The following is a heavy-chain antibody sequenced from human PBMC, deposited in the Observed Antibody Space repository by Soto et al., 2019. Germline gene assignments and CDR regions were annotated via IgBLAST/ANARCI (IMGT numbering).Heavy chain of an antibody. Sequence: ESLALACPVSRDSIYTYSWTWIRQPSGKGLQWIGHIYSSGSANYSPSLKSLVSMSVDSSKNQISLKLSSVTAADTAVYYCATIVGANDYWGQGTMVTVS. V-gene: IGHV4-4*07. CDR2: IYSSGSA. CDR3: ATIVGANDY. D-gene: IGHD1-26*01. CDR1: RDSIYTYS. J-gene: IGHJ4*02.